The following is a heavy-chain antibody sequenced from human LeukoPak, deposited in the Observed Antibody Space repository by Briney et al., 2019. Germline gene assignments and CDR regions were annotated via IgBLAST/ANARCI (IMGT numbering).Heavy chain of an antibody. J-gene: IGHJ4*02. CDR1: GGTFSSYA. Sequence: SVKVSCKASGGTFSSYAISWVRQAPGQGLEWMGRIIPILGIANYAQKFQGRVTMTRDTSTSTVYMELSSLKSEDTAVYYCARVGYSSSWRKADYWGQGTLVTVSS. D-gene: IGHD6-13*01. CDR2: IIPILGIA. V-gene: IGHV1-69*04. CDR3: ARVGYSSSWRKADY.